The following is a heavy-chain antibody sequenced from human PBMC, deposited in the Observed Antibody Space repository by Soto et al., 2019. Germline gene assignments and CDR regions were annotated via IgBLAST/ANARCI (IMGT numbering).Heavy chain of an antibody. CDR1: GCTFTSNY. V-gene: IGHV1-46*01. D-gene: IGHD7-27*01. J-gene: IGHJ6*02. Sequence: AAVMPCCKASGCTFTSNYMHWVRQAPGQALDWMGIINPSGGSTSYAQKFQGRVTRTRDTSTSTVYMELSTLRSEYTAVYYCARERLPSNSTVLTPRARYYGLDVWG. CDR2: INPSGGST. CDR3: ARERLPSNSTVLTPRARYYGLDV.